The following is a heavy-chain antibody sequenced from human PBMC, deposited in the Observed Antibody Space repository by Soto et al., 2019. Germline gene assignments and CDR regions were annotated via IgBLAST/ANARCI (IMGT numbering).Heavy chain of an antibody. CDR1: GGFVSSGSYY. V-gene: IGHV4-61*01. D-gene: IGHD3-16*01. CDR2: MSHSGGT. CDR3: ALVLRGTATTLVDAYAI. Sequence: SETLSLTCAVSGGFVSSGSYYWSWIRLPPGKGLEWIGEMSHSGGTHFNPSLKSRVTISVDTSKNQFSLKMSSVTAADTALYYCALVLRGTATTLVDAYAIPGPGTMDT. J-gene: IGHJ3*02.